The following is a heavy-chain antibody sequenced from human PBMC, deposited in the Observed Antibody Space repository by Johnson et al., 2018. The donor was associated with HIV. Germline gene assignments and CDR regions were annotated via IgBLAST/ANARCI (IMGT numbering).Heavy chain of an antibody. CDR3: AKVQGSYAPPLDAFDI. Sequence: VQLVESGGGLVQPGGSLRLSCAASGFTFSSYAMSWVRQAPGKGLEWVSAISGSGGSTYYADSVKGRFTISSDNSKNTLYLQMNSLRAEDTAVYYCAKVQGSYAPPLDAFDIWGQGTMVTVSS. D-gene: IGHD1-26*01. V-gene: IGHV3-23*04. CDR2: ISGSGGST. CDR1: GFTFSSYA. J-gene: IGHJ3*02.